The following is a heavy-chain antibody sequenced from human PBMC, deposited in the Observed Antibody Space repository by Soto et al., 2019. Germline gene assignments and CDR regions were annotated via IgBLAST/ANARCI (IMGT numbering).Heavy chain of an antibody. CDR3: ARGRVITTSGQRYYFDY. V-gene: IGHV4-31*03. D-gene: IGHD3-22*01. Sequence: QVQLQESGPGLVKPSQTLSLTCTVSGGSISSGGYYWSWIRQHPGKGLEWIGYIYYSGSTYYNPSLKSRVTISVDTSKNQFSLKLSSVTAADTAVYYCARGRVITTSGQRYYFDYWGQGTLVTVSS. CDR2: IYYSGST. CDR1: GGSISSGGYY. J-gene: IGHJ4*02.